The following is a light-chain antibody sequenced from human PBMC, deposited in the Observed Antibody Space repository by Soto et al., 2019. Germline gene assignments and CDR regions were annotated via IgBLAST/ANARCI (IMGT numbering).Light chain of an antibody. V-gene: IGLV1-47*01. Sequence: QSVLTQPPSASGTPGQRVTISCSGSSSNIGSNYVSWYQQLPGTAPKLLIYRNNQRPSGVPDRFSGSKSGTSASLAISGLRSEDEADYYCAAWDDSLSDLIFGGGTKLTVL. CDR1: SSNIGSNY. CDR3: AAWDDSLSDLI. J-gene: IGLJ2*01. CDR2: RNN.